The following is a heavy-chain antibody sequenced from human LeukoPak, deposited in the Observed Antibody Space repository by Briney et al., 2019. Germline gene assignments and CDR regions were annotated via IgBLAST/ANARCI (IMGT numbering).Heavy chain of an antibody. D-gene: IGHD6-13*01. CDR1: GGSFSGYY. Sequence: SETLSLTCAVYGGSFSGYYWSWIRQPPGKGLEWIGEINHSGSTNYNPSLKSRVTISVDTSKNQFSLKLSSVTAADTAVYYCARVIKAGCSSNSKYFQHWGQGTLVTVSS. CDR2: INHSGST. V-gene: IGHV4-34*01. CDR3: ARVIKAGCSSNSKYFQH. J-gene: IGHJ1*01.